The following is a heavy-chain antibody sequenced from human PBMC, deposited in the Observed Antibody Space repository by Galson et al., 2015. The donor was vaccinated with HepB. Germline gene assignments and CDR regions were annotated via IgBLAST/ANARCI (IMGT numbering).Heavy chain of an antibody. V-gene: IGHV3-30*18. CDR1: GFTFSSHS. CDR2: ISYDGSNK. Sequence: SLRLSCAAPGFTFSSHSMNWVRQAPGKGLEWVSVISYDGSNKHYADSVKGRFTVSRDNSKNTLYLQMNSLRTEDTAVYYCAKEGLGSSNMDVWGTGTTVTVSS. J-gene: IGHJ6*03. CDR3: AKEGLGSSNMDV.